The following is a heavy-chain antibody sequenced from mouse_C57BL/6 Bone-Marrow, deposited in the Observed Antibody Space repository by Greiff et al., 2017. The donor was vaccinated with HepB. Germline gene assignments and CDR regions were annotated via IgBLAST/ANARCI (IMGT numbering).Heavy chain of an antibody. CDR2: INPNYGTT. CDR3: ARGDGYRYYYAMDY. D-gene: IGHD2-3*01. V-gene: IGHV1-39*01. Sequence: LVESGPELVKPGASVKISCKASGYSFTDYNMNWVKQSNGKSLEWIGVINPNYGTTSYNQKFKGKATLTVDQSSSTAYMQLNSLTSEDSAVYYCARGDGYRYYYAMDYWGQGTSVTVSS. CDR1: GYSFTDYN. J-gene: IGHJ4*01.